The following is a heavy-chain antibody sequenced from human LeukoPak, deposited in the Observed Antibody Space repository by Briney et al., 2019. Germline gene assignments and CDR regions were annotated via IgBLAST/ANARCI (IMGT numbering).Heavy chain of an antibody. CDR3: ALLGNYDSSGYQFDY. D-gene: IGHD3-22*01. J-gene: IGHJ4*02. CDR2: MTSSSTYI. Sequence: GGSLRLSCAASGFTFSSYSMNWVRQAPGRGLEWVSSMTSSSTYIYYADSVKGRFTISRDNAKNSLYLQMNSLSAEDTAVYYCALLGNYDSSGYQFDYWGQGTLVTVSS. CDR1: GFTFSSYS. V-gene: IGHV3-21*01.